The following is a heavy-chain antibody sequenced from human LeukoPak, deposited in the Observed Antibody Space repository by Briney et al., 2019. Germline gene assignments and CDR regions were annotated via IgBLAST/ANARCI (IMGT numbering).Heavy chain of an antibody. CDR2: IHHRGGT. D-gene: IGHD5-12*01. Sequence: SETLSLTCAVSGGSISNENWWSWVRQPPGKGLEWIGEIHHRGGTNYNPSLKSRVTISVDTSKNQFSLKLSSVTAADTAVYYCARGRGGYRNYWGQGTLVTVSS. CDR3: ARGRGGYRNY. CDR1: GGSISNENW. V-gene: IGHV4-4*02. J-gene: IGHJ4*02.